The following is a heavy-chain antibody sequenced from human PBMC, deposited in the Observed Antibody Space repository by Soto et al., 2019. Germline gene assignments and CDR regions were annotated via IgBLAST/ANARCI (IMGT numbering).Heavy chain of an antibody. CDR2: IYYSGST. D-gene: IGHD2-21*02. Sequence: SETLSLTCTVSGGSISSGGYYWSWTRQHPGKGLEWIGYIYYSGSTYYNPSLKSRVTISVDTSKNQFSLKLSSVTAADTAVCYCARLGDSIDSNLYYYYGMDVWGQGTTVTVSS. J-gene: IGHJ6*02. V-gene: IGHV4-31*03. CDR1: GGSISSGGYY. CDR3: ARLGDSIDSNLYYYYGMDV.